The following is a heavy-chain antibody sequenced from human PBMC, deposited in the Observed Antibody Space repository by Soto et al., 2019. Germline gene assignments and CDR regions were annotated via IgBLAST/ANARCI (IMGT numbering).Heavy chain of an antibody. CDR1: GYTFTSYG. D-gene: IGHD3-10*01. CDR3: ARGYYPGSVGNAFDI. Sequence: ASVKVSCKASGYTFTSYGISWLRQAPGQGLEWMGWISAYNGNTNYAQKLQGRVTMTTDTSTSTAYMELRSLRSDDTAVYYCARGYYPGSVGNAFDIWGQGTMVTVSS. CDR2: ISAYNGNT. J-gene: IGHJ3*02. V-gene: IGHV1-18*01.